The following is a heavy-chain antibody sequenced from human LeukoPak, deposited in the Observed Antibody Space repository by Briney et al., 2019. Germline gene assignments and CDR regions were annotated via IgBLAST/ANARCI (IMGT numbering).Heavy chain of an antibody. D-gene: IGHD3-22*01. CDR3: ARDTRQTYYYDSSGSNWFDP. Sequence: SVKVSCKASGGTFSSYAISWVRQAPGQGLEWMGGIIPIFGTANYAQKFQGRVTITADKSTSTAYMELSSLRSEDTAVYYCARDTRQTYYYDSSGSNWFDPWGQGTLVTVSS. J-gene: IGHJ5*02. CDR2: IIPIFGTA. CDR1: GGTFSSYA. V-gene: IGHV1-69*06.